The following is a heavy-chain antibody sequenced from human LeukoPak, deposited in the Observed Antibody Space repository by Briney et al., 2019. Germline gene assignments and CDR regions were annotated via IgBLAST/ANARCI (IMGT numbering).Heavy chain of an antibody. CDR3: ARAAQVADRYFYYYADV. Sequence: PSETLSLTCSVSGDSISSGNTYWSWIRQRPGRGLERIGYVYYTGTTYYSPSLMSRVTISVDTSKNQVSLRLYSVTAADTAVYFCARAAQVADRYFYYYADVWGKGTTVTVSS. V-gene: IGHV4-31*03. D-gene: IGHD2-21*01. CDR2: VYYTGTT. J-gene: IGHJ6*03. CDR1: GDSISSGNTY.